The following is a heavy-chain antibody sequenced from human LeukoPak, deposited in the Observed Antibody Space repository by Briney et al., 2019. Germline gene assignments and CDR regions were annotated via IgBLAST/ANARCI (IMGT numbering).Heavy chain of an antibody. V-gene: IGHV3-48*03. CDR1: GFTFSIYD. CDR2: ISSSGSTI. D-gene: IGHD2-2*01. Sequence: GGSLRLSCAASGFTFSIYDMNWVRQAPEKGLEWVSYISSSGSTIYYADSVKGRCTISRDNAKNSLYLQINSLRAEDTAVYYCARVGLVRLVVPVQPEEYYYYMDVWGKGTTVTVSS. J-gene: IGHJ6*03. CDR3: ARVGLVRLVVPVQPEEYYYYMDV.